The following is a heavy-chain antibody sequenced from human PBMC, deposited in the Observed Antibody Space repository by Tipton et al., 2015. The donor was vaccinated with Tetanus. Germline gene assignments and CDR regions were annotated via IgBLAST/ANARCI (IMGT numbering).Heavy chain of an antibody. V-gene: IGHV4-34*01. J-gene: IGHJ5*02. D-gene: IGHD2-2*01. CDR3: ARGLTSPSMGVWFDP. CDR1: GGSFSGYY. CDR2: INHSGST. Sequence: LRLSCAVSGGSFSGYYWSWIRQAPGKGLEWIGEINHSGSTNYSPSLKSRVTISVDTSKNQFSLNLNSVTAADTAIYYCARGLTSPSMGVWFDPWGQGTLVTVSS.